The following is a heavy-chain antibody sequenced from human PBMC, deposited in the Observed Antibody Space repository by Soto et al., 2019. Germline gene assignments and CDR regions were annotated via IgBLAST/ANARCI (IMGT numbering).Heavy chain of an antibody. J-gene: IGHJ4*02. D-gene: IGHD2-21*02. Sequence: QVQLMQSGAEVKKPGALVKLSCKASGDTFTDYYIHWVRQARGQGLEWMGTVNPSGGHTTYAQHFLGRVTMTRDTSTSTLYMELTSLTSDDTAIYYCARGGHVVVVTAALDYWGQGTLVTVSS. CDR1: GDTFTDYY. CDR2: VNPSGGHT. V-gene: IGHV1-46*01. CDR3: ARGGHVVVVTAALDY.